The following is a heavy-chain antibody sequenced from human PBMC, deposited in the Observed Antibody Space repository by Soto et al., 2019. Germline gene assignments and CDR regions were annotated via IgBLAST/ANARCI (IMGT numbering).Heavy chain of an antibody. V-gene: IGHV3-30*03. J-gene: IGHJ3*02. CDR3: AREWELLTLGAFDI. CDR2: ISYDGSNK. D-gene: IGHD1-26*01. CDR1: GFTFSSYG. Sequence: LRLSCAASGFTFSSYGMHWVRQAPGKGLEWVAVISYDGSNKYYADSVKGRFTISRDNSKNTLYLQMNSLRAEDTAVYYCAREWELLTLGAFDIWGQGTMVTVSS.